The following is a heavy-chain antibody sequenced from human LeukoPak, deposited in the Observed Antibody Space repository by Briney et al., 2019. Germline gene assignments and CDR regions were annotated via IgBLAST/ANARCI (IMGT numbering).Heavy chain of an antibody. CDR3: ARGYYDYVWGSYRPPDAFDI. Sequence: NPSQTLSLTCTVSGGSISSGGYYWSWIRQHPGKGLEWIGYIYYSGSTYYNPSLKSRVTISVDTSKNQFSLKLSSVTAADTAVYYCARGYYDYVWGSYRPPDAFDIWGQGTMVTVSP. J-gene: IGHJ3*02. V-gene: IGHV4-31*03. CDR1: GGSISSGGYY. D-gene: IGHD3-16*02. CDR2: IYYSGST.